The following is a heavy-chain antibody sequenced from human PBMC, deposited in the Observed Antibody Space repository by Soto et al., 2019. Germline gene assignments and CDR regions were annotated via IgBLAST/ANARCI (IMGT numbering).Heavy chain of an antibody. CDR1: GFTFSNAW. CDR3: TTDMGRGLGNAFDI. V-gene: IGHV3-15*01. D-gene: IGHD3-10*01. J-gene: IGHJ3*02. Sequence: GGSLRLSCAASGFTFSNAWMSWVRQAPGKGLEWVGRIKSKTDGGTTDYAAPVKGRFTISRDDSKNTLYLQMNSLKTEDTAVYYCTTDMGRGLGNAFDIWGQGTMVTVSS. CDR2: IKSKTDGGTT.